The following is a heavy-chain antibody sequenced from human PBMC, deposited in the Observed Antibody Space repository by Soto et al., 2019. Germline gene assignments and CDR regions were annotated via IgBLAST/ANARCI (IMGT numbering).Heavy chain of an antibody. Sequence: GASVKVSCKASGYTFTSYGISWLRQAPGQGLEWMGWISAYNGNTNYAQKLQGRVTMTTDTSTSTAYMELRSLRSDDTAVYYCATEGYYYDSSGYPYPAFDIWGQGTMVTVSS. CDR2: ISAYNGNT. J-gene: IGHJ3*02. CDR1: GYTFTSYG. CDR3: ATEGYYYDSSGYPYPAFDI. V-gene: IGHV1-18*01. D-gene: IGHD3-22*01.